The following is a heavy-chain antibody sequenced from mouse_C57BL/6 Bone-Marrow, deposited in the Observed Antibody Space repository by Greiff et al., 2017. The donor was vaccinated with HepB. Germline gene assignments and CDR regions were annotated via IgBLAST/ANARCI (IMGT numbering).Heavy chain of an antibody. Sequence: QVQLQQSGAELARPGASVKLSCKASGYTFTSYGISWVKQRTGQGLEWIGEIYTRSGNTYYNEKFKGKATLTADKSTRTAYMELRSLTSEDSAVYFCANYYGSRSWFAYWGQGTLVTVSA. J-gene: IGHJ3*01. D-gene: IGHD1-1*01. CDR1: GYTFTSYG. V-gene: IGHV1-81*01. CDR2: IYTRSGNT. CDR3: ANYYGSRSWFAY.